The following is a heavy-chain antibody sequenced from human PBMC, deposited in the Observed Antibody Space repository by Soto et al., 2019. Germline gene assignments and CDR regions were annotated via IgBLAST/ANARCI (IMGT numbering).Heavy chain of an antibody. J-gene: IGHJ5*02. D-gene: IGHD3-10*01. CDR3: AKGPQGGYYDSGTFYYSVP. CDR1: GGSFHGYY. CDR2: INHSGSA. Sequence: SETLSLTCAVYGGSFHGYYWSWIRQPPGKGLEWIGEINHSGSANYNPTFKSRVSISVDTSKNQLSLQLSSVSAADTAVYYCAKGPQGGYYDSGTFYYSVPWGQGTLVTSPQ. V-gene: IGHV4-34*01.